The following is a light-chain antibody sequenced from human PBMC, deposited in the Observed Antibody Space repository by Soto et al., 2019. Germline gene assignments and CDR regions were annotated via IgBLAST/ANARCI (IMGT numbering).Light chain of an antibody. CDR3: QKYNSYPWT. J-gene: IGKJ1*01. Sequence: DIQMTQSPSTLSASVLDRVTITCRASQSISSWLASYQQKPGKAPKVLIFDASSLESGVPSRFSGSGSATEFTLTISSLQPDDFATYYCQKYNSYPWTFGQGTKVDIK. CDR1: QSISSW. V-gene: IGKV1-5*01. CDR2: DAS.